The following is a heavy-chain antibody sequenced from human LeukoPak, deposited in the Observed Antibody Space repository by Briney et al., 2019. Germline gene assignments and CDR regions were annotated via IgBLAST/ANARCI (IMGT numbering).Heavy chain of an antibody. Sequence: ASVKVSCKASGYTFTSYDINWVRQATGRGLEWMGWMNPNSGNTGYAQKFQGRVTITRNTSISTAYMELNSLRSEDTAVYYCARVGGYDYVWGSFRYIDSWGQGTLVTVSS. V-gene: IGHV1-8*03. CDR3: ARVGGYDYVWGSFRYIDS. CDR1: GYTFTSYD. CDR2: MNPNSGNT. J-gene: IGHJ4*02. D-gene: IGHD3-16*02.